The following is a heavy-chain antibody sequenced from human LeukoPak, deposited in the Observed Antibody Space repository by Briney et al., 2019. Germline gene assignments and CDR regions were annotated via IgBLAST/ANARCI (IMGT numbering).Heavy chain of an antibody. J-gene: IGHJ4*02. CDR1: GGTFSSYA. D-gene: IGHD4-11*01. V-gene: IGHV1-69*05. Sequence: SVKVSCKPSGGTFSSYAVSWVRQAPGQGLEWVGGIIPTFGMPSYAPNFQGRVTISTDESASTAYMELSSLRSEDTALYYCAREDYSNYNFDYWGQGTLVTVSS. CDR3: AREDYSNYNFDY. CDR2: IIPTFGMP.